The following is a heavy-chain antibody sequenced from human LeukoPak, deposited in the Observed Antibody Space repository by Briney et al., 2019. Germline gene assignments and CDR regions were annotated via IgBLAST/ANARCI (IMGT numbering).Heavy chain of an antibody. CDR2: IYYSGST. CDR1: GXSISNYY. Sequence: TSETLSLTCSVSGXSISNYYWIWIRQPPGMGLEWIGNIYYSGSTNYNPSLKSRVTISVDTSKNQLSLKLSSVTAADTAVYYCARRASTGYYSDWGQGTLVTVSS. CDR3: ARRASTGYYSD. J-gene: IGHJ4*02. V-gene: IGHV4-59*08. D-gene: IGHD3-22*01.